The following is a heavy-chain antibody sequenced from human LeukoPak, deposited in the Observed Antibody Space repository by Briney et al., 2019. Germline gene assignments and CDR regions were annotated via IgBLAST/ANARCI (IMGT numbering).Heavy chain of an antibody. CDR3: ALSTFDDSSGYYPY. CDR1: GGTFSSYA. Sequence: GASVKVSCKASGGTFSSYAISWVRQAPGQGVEWMGGINPIFGTSNYAQKFQGGVTITTDESTSTAYMEPSSLRSEDTAVYYCALSTFDDSSGYYPYWGQGTLVTVSS. D-gene: IGHD3-22*01. CDR2: INPIFGTS. V-gene: IGHV1-69*05. J-gene: IGHJ4*02.